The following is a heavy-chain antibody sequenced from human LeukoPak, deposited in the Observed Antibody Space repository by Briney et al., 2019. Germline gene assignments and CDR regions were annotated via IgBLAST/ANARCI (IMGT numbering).Heavy chain of an antibody. CDR3: ATTSLIKRYCSGGSCHYGRDY. J-gene: IGHJ4*02. CDR2: ISYDGSNK. CDR1: GFTFSSYG. Sequence: GRSLRLSCAASGFTFSSYGMHWVRQAPGKGLEWVAVISYDGSNKYYADSVKGRFTISRDNSKNTLYLQMNSLRAEDTAVYYCATTSLIKRYCSGGSCHYGRDYWGQGTLVTVSS. D-gene: IGHD2-15*01. V-gene: IGHV3-30*03.